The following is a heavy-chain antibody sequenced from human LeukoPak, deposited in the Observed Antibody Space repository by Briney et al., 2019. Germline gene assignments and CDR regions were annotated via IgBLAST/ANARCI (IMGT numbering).Heavy chain of an antibody. Sequence: EPGGSLRLSWAASGFTFSNFWMSWVRQAPGKGLEWVAGIRGSGGGTNYADSVKGRFTISRDNPKNTLYLQMNSLRAEDTAVYFCAKRGVVIRVILVGFHKEAYYFDSWGQGALVTVSS. CDR1: GFTFSNFW. CDR2: IRGSGGGT. D-gene: IGHD3-22*01. V-gene: IGHV3-23*01. CDR3: AKRGVVIRVILVGFHKEAYYFDS. J-gene: IGHJ4*02.